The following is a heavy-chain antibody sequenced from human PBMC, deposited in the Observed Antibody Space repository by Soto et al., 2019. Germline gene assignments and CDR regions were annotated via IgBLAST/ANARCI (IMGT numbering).Heavy chain of an antibody. CDR1: GYTFTSYG. Sequence: QVQLVQSGAEVKKPGASVKVSCKASGYTFTSYGISWVRQSPGQGLEWMGWISAYNGNTNYAQKLQGRVTITTDTSTSTAYRELRSLRSDDTAVYYCARDKRQQSNWFAPWGQGTLVTVSS. V-gene: IGHV1-18*01. CDR2: ISAYNGNT. CDR3: ARDKRQQSNWFAP. D-gene: IGHD6-13*01. J-gene: IGHJ5*02.